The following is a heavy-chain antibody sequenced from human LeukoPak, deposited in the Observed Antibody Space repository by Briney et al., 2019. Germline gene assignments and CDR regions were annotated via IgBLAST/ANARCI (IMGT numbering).Heavy chain of an antibody. Sequence: GGSLRLSCAASGFTFSGSAMHWVRQASGKGLEWVGRIRSKPNSYATAYAASVKGRFTISRDDSKNTAYLQMNSLKTEDTAVYYCARSYGSGSYYNPGDVWGKGTTVTVSS. D-gene: IGHD3-10*01. CDR2: IRSKPNSYAT. J-gene: IGHJ6*04. CDR3: ARSYGSGSYYNPGDV. CDR1: GFTFSGSA. V-gene: IGHV3-73*01.